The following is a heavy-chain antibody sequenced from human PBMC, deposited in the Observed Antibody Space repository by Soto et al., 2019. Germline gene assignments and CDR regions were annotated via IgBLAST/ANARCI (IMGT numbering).Heavy chain of an antibody. J-gene: IGHJ4*02. CDR3: ARVLDRGYFDWLYLDY. D-gene: IGHD3-9*01. Sequence: QVQLVESGGGVVQPGRSLRLSCAASGFTFSSYGMHWVRQAPGKGLEWVAVIWYDGSNKYYADSVKGRFTISRDNSKYTLYLQMNSLRAEDTAVYYCARVLDRGYFDWLYLDYWGQGTLVTVSS. CDR1: GFTFSSYG. V-gene: IGHV3-33*01. CDR2: IWYDGSNK.